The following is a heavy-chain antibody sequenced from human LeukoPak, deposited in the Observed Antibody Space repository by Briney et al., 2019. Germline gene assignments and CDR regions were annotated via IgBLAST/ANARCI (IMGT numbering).Heavy chain of an antibody. V-gene: IGHV3-21*01. CDR2: ISSSSSYI. CDR1: GFTFSTYS. J-gene: IGHJ3*02. Sequence: GGSLRLSCAASGFTFSTYSMNWVRQAPGKGLEWVSSISSSSSYIYYPDSVKGRFTISRDNAKNSLYLQMNSLRAEDTAVYYCARDVKPEIIVGATDAFDIWGQGTMVTVSS. D-gene: IGHD1-26*01. CDR3: ARDVKPEIIVGATDAFDI.